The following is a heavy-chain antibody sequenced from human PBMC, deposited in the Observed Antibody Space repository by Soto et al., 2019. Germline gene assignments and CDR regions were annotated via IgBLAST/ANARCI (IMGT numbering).Heavy chain of an antibody. CDR2: IYNGGSP. D-gene: IGHD2-2*01. Sequence: PSETLSLTCTVSGASVNTAYWSWIQRPPGKRLEYIGFIYNGGSPNYNPSLESRVTISPDTSKNQFSLKLSSVTAADTAVYYCARVPDYWGQGTLVTVSS. V-gene: IGHV4-59*02. J-gene: IGHJ4*02. CDR3: ARVPDY. CDR1: GASVNTAY.